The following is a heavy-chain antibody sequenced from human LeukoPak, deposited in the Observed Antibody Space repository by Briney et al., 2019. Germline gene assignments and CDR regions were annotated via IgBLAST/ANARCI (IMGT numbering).Heavy chain of an antibody. CDR2: IYYSGST. CDR1: GGSISSSSYY. D-gene: IGHD3-10*01. J-gene: IGHJ4*02. V-gene: IGHV4-39*01. Sequence: SETLSLTCTVSGGSISSSSYYWGWIRQPPWKGLEWVGSIYYSGSTYYNPSLKSRVTISVDTSKNQFSLKLSSVTAADTAVYYCARHLRVRRVIIMGPDYWGQGTLVTVSS. CDR3: ARHLRVRRVIIMGPDY.